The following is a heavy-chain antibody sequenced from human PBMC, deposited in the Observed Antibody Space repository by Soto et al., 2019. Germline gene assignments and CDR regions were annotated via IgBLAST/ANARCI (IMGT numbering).Heavy chain of an antibody. CDR2: ISNHNGDT. Sequence: QVQLVQSGAEVKKPGASLKVSCKASGYTFTSHGISWVRQAPGQGLEWMGWISNHNGDTNYAPKLQDRVTLTTDTSTSTAYMELTSLTSDDTAVYFCARDISYGSGTGYGYWGQGTRVTVSS. CDR1: GYTFTSHG. J-gene: IGHJ4*02. CDR3: ARDISYGSGTGYGY. D-gene: IGHD3-10*01. V-gene: IGHV1-18*01.